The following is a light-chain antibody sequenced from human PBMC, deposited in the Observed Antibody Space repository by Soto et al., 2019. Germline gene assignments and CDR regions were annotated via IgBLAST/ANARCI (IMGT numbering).Light chain of an antibody. CDR2: AAS. V-gene: IGKV1-8*01. CDR1: QGISSY. Sequence: IQMTQSPSSLSAPAVDRITITCRASQGISSYLAWYQQKPGKAPKLLIYAASTLQSGVPSRFSGSGSGTDFTLTISCLQSEDFATYYCQKYYSYPQTCGQGTKVDIK. J-gene: IGKJ1*01. CDR3: QKYYSYPQT.